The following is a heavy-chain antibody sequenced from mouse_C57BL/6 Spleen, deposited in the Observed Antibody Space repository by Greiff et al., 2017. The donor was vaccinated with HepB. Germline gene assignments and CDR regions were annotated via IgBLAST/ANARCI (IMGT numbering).Heavy chain of an antibody. CDR1: GYTFTDYN. J-gene: IGHJ1*03. V-gene: IGHV1-18*01. D-gene: IGHD1-1*01. CDR2: INPNNGGT. CDR3: ATDVNYYGRSYWYCDV. Sequence: EVQLQQSGPELVKPGASVKIPCKASGYTFTDYNMDWVKQSHGKSLEWIGDINPNNGGTIYNQKFKGKATLTVDKSSSTAYMELRSLSTEDTAVYYCATDVNYYGRSYWYCDVWGTGTTVTGSS.